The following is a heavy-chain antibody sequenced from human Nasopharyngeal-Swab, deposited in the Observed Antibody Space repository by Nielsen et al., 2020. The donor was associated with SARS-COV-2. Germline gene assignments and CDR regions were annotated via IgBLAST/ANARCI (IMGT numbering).Heavy chain of an antibody. CDR1: GFTFSSYG. CDR2: IWYDGSNK. V-gene: IGHV3-33*01. Sequence: GGSLRLSCAASGFTFSSYGMHWVRQAPGKGLEWVAVIWYDGSNKDYADSVKGRFTIARDNSKNTLYLQMNSLRAEDTAVYYCARDPPATWYGMDVWGQGTTVTVSS. CDR3: ARDPPATWYGMDV. J-gene: IGHJ6*02.